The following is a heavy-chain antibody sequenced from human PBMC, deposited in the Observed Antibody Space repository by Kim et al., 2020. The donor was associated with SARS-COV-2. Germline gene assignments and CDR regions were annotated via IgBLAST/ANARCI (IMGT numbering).Heavy chain of an antibody. J-gene: IGHJ2*01. Sequence: SETLSLTCTVSGGSISSSSYYWGWIRQPPGKGLEWIGSIYYSGSTYYNPSLKSRVTISVDTSKNQFSLKLSSVTAADTAVYYCARVSSGYYLNFWYFDL. V-gene: IGHV4-39*07. D-gene: IGHD3-3*01. CDR1: GGSISSSSYY. CDR2: IYYSGST. CDR3: ARVSSGYYLNFWYFDL.